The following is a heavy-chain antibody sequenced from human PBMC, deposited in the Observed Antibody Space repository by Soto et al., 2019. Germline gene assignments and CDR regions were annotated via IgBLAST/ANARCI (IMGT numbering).Heavy chain of an antibody. CDR3: SRRRDWTATDPLDY. J-gene: IGHJ4*02. CDR2: VRNKVNTYAT. CDR1: GFTFTDSA. Sequence: EVQLVESGGGLVQPGGSLKLSCAASGFTFTDSAIHWVRQASGKGPEWVGRVRNKVNTYATAYAASVKGRFTISRADATGTIYLQMNSLKTEDTAVYYCSRRRDWTATDPLDYWGQGTLVTVSS. V-gene: IGHV3-73*02. D-gene: IGHD2-21*01.